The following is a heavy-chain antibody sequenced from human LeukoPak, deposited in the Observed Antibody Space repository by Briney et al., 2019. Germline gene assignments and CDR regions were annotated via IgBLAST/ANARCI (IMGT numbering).Heavy chain of an antibody. D-gene: IGHD3-22*01. J-gene: IGHJ3*02. Sequence: PSETLSLTCAVSGGSISSSNWWSWVRQPPGKGLEWIGEIYHSGSTNYNPSLKSRVTISVDKSKNQFSLKLSSVTAADTAVYYCARVDSSGYYYVSGFAFDIWGRGTMVTVSS. CDR2: IYHSGST. V-gene: IGHV4-4*02. CDR3: ARVDSSGYYYVSGFAFDI. CDR1: GGSISSSNW.